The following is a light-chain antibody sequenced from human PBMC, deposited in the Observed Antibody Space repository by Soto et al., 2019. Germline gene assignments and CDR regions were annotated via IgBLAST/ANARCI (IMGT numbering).Light chain of an antibody. J-gene: IGKJ2*01. CDR2: SAS. V-gene: IGKV1-39*01. CDR3: QQGHSTPYT. CDR1: QNIRTY. Sequence: DIQMTQSPYSLSASVGDSVTITCRASQNIRTYLNWYQQKLGRAPKLLIHSASALPSGVPSTFSDRGSGTEFTLTMRGLQPEDFAPYCCQQGHSTPYTFGQGTKVEIK.